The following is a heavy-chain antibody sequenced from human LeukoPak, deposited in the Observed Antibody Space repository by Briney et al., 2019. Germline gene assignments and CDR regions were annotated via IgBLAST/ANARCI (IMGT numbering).Heavy chain of an antibody. CDR3: ASRTAMVTWAY. CDR2: INHSGST. D-gene: IGHD5-18*01. Sequence: PSETLSLTCAVYGGSFSGYYWSWIRQPPGKGLEWIGEINHSGSTNYNPSLKSRVTISVDTSKNQFSLKLSSVTAADTAVYHCASRTAMVTWAYWGQGTLVTVSS. CDR1: GGSFSGYY. J-gene: IGHJ4*02. V-gene: IGHV4-34*01.